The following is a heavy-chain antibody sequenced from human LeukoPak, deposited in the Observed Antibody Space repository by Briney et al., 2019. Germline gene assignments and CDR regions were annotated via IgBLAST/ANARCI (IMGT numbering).Heavy chain of an antibody. CDR3: TGNYYGSGSYADFDY. D-gene: IGHD3-10*01. Sequence: GGSLRLSCAASGFTFSGSALHWVRQASGKGLGWVGRIRSTANGYATAYAASVEGRFTISRDDSKNTAYLQMDSLKTEDTAVYYCTGNYYGSGSYADFDYWGQGTLVTVSS. CDR2: IRSTANGYAT. V-gene: IGHV3-73*01. CDR1: GFTFSGSA. J-gene: IGHJ4*02.